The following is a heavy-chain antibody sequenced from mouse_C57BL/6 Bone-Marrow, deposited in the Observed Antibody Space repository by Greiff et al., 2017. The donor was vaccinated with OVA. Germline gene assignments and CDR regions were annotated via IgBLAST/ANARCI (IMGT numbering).Heavy chain of an antibody. J-gene: IGHJ1*03. D-gene: IGHD1-1*01. CDR3: ARLSITTVGYYDG. CDR1: GYTFTSYW. Sequence: VQLQQPGAELAKPGASVKLSCKASGYTFTSYWMHWVKQRPGQGLEWIGYLTPSCGSPKSNQKFKDKATLTADKSSSTAYMQLSSLTYEDSADYDGARLSITTVGYYDGWGTGTTVTGSS. V-gene: IGHV1-7*01. CDR2: LTPSCGSP.